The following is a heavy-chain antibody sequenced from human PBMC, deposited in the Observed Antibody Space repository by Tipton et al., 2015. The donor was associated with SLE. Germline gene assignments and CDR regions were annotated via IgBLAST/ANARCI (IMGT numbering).Heavy chain of an antibody. Sequence: AGLVKPSETLSLTCAVYGGSFSGYYWSWIRQPPGKGLEWIGEINHSGSTNYNPSLKSRVTISVDTSKNQFSLKLSSVTAADTAVYYCARGPYYDSSGYSFYAFDIWGQGTMVTVSS. D-gene: IGHD3-22*01. CDR3: ARGPYYDSSGYSFYAFDI. CDR1: GGSFSGYY. CDR2: INHSGST. J-gene: IGHJ3*02. V-gene: IGHV4-34*01.